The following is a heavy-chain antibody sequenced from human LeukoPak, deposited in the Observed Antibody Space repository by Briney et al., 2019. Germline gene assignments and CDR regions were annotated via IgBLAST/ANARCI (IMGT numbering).Heavy chain of an antibody. J-gene: IGHJ4*02. Sequence: PSETLSLTCAVYGGSFSSYYWSWIRQPPGKGLEWIGEINHRGSTNYNPSLKSRVTISVDTSKNQFSLKLSSVTAADTAVYYCARLYSSGWYFDYWGQGTLVTVS. D-gene: IGHD6-19*01. V-gene: IGHV4-34*01. CDR1: GGSFSSYY. CDR3: ARLYSSGWYFDY. CDR2: INHRGST.